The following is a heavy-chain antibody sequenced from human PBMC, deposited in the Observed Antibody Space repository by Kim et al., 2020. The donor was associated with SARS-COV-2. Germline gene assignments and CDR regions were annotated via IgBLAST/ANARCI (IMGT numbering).Heavy chain of an antibody. V-gene: IGHV3-33*01. CDR1: GFTFSSYG. CDR2: IWYDGSNK. D-gene: IGHD5-12*01. CDR3: ARDLGYSGYETSNSDYYYGMDV. J-gene: IGHJ6*02. Sequence: GGSLRLSCAASGFTFSSYGMHWVRQAPGKGLEWVAVIWYDGSNKYYADSVKGRFTISRDNSKNTLYLQMNSLRAEDTAVYYCARDLGYSGYETSNSDYYYGMDVWGQGTTVTVSS.